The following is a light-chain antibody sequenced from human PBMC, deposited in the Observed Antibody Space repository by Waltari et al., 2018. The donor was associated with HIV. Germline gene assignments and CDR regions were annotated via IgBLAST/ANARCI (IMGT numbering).Light chain of an antibody. Sequence: DIQMTQSPSPVSASVGDRVTITCRSSQDIGTWLAWYQQNPGKAPKIRISSASTLESGVPSRFSGSGDGTDFTLTISSLQPEELTTYYCQQANSFPFTFGPGTKVDIK. J-gene: IGKJ3*01. CDR3: QQANSFPFT. CDR1: QDIGTW. V-gene: IGKV1-12*02. CDR2: SAS.